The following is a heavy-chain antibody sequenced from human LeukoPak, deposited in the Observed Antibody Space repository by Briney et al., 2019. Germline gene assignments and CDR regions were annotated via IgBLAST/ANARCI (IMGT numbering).Heavy chain of an antibody. V-gene: IGHV1-69*13. J-gene: IGHJ6*03. CDR2: IIPIFGTA. D-gene: IGHD3-22*01. Sequence: SVKVSGKASGGTFSSYAISWVRQAPGQGLEWMGGIIPIFGTANYAQKFQGRVTITADESTSTAYMELSSLRSEDTAVYYCARGGSGYYSYYYYYYMDVWGKGTTVTISS. CDR1: GGTFSSYA. CDR3: ARGGSGYYSYYYYYYMDV.